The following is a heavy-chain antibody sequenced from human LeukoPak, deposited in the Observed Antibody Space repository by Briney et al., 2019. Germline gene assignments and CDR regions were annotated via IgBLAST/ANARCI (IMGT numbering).Heavy chain of an antibody. CDR1: GFAFSSYG. V-gene: IGHV3-33*01. CDR3: ARALPPHRVGKMGWFDP. J-gene: IGHJ5*02. Sequence: PGGSLRLSCAASGFAFSSYGMHWVRQAPGKGLEWVAVIWYDGSNKYYADSVKGRFTISRDNSKNTLYLQMNSLRAEDTAVYYCARALPPHRVGKMGWFDPWGQGTLVTVS. D-gene: IGHD2-8*01. CDR2: IWYDGSNK.